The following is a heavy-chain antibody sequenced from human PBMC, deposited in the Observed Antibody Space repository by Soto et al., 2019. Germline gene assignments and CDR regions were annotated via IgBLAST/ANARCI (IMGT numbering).Heavy chain of an antibody. V-gene: IGHV3-21*01. J-gene: IGHJ6*03. D-gene: IGHD6-13*01. CDR2: ISSSSSYI. CDR1: GFTFSSYS. Sequence: GGSLRLSCAASGFTFSSYSMNWVRQAPGKGLEWVSSISSSSSYIYYAASVKGRFTISRNNAKNSLYLQMNSLRAEDTAVYYCARDGTPTLIAAAGNRVYYYYYMDVWGKGTTVTVSS. CDR3: ARDGTPTLIAAAGNRVYYYYYMDV.